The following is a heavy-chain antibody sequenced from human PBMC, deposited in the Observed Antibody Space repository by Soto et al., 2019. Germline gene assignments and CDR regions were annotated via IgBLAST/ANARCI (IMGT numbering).Heavy chain of an antibody. Sequence: EVQLVQSGAEVKKPGESLRISCKGSGYKFTDYWINWVRQKPGKGLEWMGRIDTSDSYTHYGPSFQGHVTISVDTSTTTAYLQWSSLEASDTAIYFCARTGTVIAGHIWSDPWGQGTLVSVSS. J-gene: IGHJ5*02. CDR3: ARTGTVIAGHIWSDP. V-gene: IGHV5-10-1*03. CDR1: GYKFTDYW. CDR2: IDTSDSYT. D-gene: IGHD3-10*01.